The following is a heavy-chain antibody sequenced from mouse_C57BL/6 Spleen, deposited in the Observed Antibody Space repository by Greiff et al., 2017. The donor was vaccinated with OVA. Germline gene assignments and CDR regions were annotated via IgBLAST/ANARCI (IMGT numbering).Heavy chain of an antibody. Sequence: EVQLVESGGGLVKPGGSLKLSCAASGFTFSSYTMSWVRQSPGQSLEWVANISGGGGHTYYTDSVKGRFTITRDNANNTLYLQLSSLRSEDTALYYCARHDFYDGRGYAMDYWGQGTSVTVSS. V-gene: IGHV5-9*01. D-gene: IGHD2-3*01. CDR1: GFTFSSYT. J-gene: IGHJ4*01. CDR3: ARHDFYDGRGYAMDY. CDR2: ISGGGGHT.